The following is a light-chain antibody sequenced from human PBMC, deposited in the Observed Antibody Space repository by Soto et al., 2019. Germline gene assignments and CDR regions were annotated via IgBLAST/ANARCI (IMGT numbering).Light chain of an antibody. V-gene: IGLV2-14*01. CDR3: SSYTSSSTLYV. Sequence: QSVLTQPASVSGSPGQSITLSCTGTSSDVGGYNYVSWYQQHPGKAPKLMIYDVSNRPSGVSNRFSGSKSGNTASLTISGLQAEDEADYTCSSYTSSSTLYVFGLGTKVTVL. J-gene: IGLJ1*01. CDR2: DVS. CDR1: SSDVGGYNY.